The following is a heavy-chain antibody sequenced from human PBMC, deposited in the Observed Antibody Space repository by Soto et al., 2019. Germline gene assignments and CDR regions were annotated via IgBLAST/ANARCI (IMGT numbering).Heavy chain of an antibody. J-gene: IGHJ4*02. CDR3: AEGRFGAPDY. CDR2: ISYDGSNK. D-gene: IGHD3-10*01. Sequence: QVQLVESGGGVVQPGRSLRLSCAASGFTFSSYGMHWVRQAPGKGLEWVAVISYDGSNKYYADSVKGRFTISRDNSKNTLYLQMNSLRAEDTAVYYCAEGRFGAPDYWGQGTLVTVSS. V-gene: IGHV3-30*03. CDR1: GFTFSSYG.